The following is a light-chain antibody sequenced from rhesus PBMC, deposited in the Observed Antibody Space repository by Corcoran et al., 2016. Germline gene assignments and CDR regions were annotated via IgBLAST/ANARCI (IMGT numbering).Light chain of an antibody. Sequence: DIQMTQSPSALSASVGDRVTISCRASQNIHSNLAWYQPKPRQAPTLLIYVASGLPTETPPRFRGSGYGTDFTLTISSLQPEDSAAYFCQHYYDHPPTFGQGTKVEI. CDR3: QHYYDHPPT. CDR1: QNIHSN. CDR2: VAS. V-gene: IGKV1-44*03. J-gene: IGKJ1*01.